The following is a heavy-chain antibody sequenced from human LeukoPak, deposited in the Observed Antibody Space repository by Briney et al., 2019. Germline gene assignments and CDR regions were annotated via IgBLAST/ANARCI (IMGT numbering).Heavy chain of an antibody. Sequence: GGSLRLSCAASGFTFSSYSMDRVRQAPGKGLEWVSSISSSSSYIYYADSVKGRFTISRDNAKNSLYLQMNSLRAEDTAVYYCARDRYCSGGSCPTYAFDIWGQGTMVTVSS. CDR2: ISSSSSYI. J-gene: IGHJ3*02. V-gene: IGHV3-21*01. CDR1: GFTFSSYS. D-gene: IGHD2-15*01. CDR3: ARDRYCSGGSCPTYAFDI.